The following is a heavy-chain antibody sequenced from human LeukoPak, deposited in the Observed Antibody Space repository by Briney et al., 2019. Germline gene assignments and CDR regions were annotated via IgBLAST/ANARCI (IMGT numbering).Heavy chain of an antibody. Sequence: GGSLRLSCAASGFTFDDYAMHWVRQTPGKGLEWVSGISWDSGSIGYADSVKGRFTISRDNAKNSLYLQMNSLRAEDTALYYCAKGWVRGGNAFDIWGQGTMVTVSS. CDR3: AKGWVRGGNAFDI. CDR1: GFTFDDYA. V-gene: IGHV3-9*01. J-gene: IGHJ3*02. CDR2: ISWDSGSI. D-gene: IGHD3-10*01.